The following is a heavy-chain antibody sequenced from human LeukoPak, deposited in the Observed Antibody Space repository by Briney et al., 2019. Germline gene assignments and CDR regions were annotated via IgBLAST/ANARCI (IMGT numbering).Heavy chain of an antibody. CDR1: GYTFTSNY. D-gene: IGHD3-10*01. CDR2: IYPRDGST. V-gene: IGHV1-46*01. Sequence: ASVKVSCKASGYTFTSNYIHWVRQAPGQGLEWMGMIYPRDGSTSYAQKFQGRVTMTRDTSISTAYMELSRLRSDDTAVYYCAGDMVRGLPLSGYWGQGTLVTVSS. CDR3: AGDMVRGLPLSGY. J-gene: IGHJ4*02.